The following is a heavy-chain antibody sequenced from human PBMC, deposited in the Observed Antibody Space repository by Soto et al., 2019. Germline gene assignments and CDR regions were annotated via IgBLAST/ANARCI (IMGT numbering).Heavy chain of an antibody. CDR1: GYGFPTYG. Sequence: QVHLVQSGAEVKKPGTSVKVSCKGSGYGFPTYGITWVRQAPGQGLEWMAWISAHNGNTNYAQKLQGRVTVNRDTSTSTAYMELRSLRSDDTAVYYCARGRYGDYWGQGALVTVSS. CDR2: ISAHNGNT. J-gene: IGHJ4*02. CDR3: ARGRYGDY. D-gene: IGHD1-1*01. V-gene: IGHV1-18*01.